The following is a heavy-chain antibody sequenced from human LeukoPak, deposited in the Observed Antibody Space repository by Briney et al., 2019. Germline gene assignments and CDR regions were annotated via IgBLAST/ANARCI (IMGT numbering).Heavy chain of an antibody. CDR2: MNPNSGNT. Sequence: ASVKVSCKASGYTFTSYDINWVRQATGQGLEWMGWMNPNSGNTGYAQKFQGRVTMTRNTSISTAYMELSSLRSEDTAVYCCARAPKIVVVPAARYYFDYWGQGTLVTVSS. J-gene: IGHJ4*02. CDR1: GYTFTSYD. D-gene: IGHD2-2*01. CDR3: ARAPKIVVVPAARYYFDY. V-gene: IGHV1-8*01.